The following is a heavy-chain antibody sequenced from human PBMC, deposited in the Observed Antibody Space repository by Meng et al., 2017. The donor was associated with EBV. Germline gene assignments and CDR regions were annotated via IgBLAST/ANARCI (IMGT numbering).Heavy chain of an antibody. CDR2: IYSGGST. J-gene: IGHJ4*02. Sequence: EGQLVESGGGLIQPGGSLRFSCAAYGFTVSSHYMSWGRQAPGKGLEWVSVIYSGGSTYYADSVKGRFTISRDNSKNTLYLQMNSLRAEDTAVYYCAKHRLGPLDYWGQGTLVTVSS. D-gene: IGHD5-12*01. V-gene: IGHV3-53*01. CDR1: GFTVSSHY. CDR3: AKHRLGPLDY.